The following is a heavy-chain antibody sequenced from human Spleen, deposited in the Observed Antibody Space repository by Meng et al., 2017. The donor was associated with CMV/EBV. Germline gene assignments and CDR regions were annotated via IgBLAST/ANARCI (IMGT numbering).Heavy chain of an antibody. CDR1: GGSSRSGSYY. D-gene: IGHD3-3*01. CDR2: IYPSGST. V-gene: IGHV4-61*02. J-gene: IGHJ4*02. Sequence: EAGPGRGNPCQTRSLPGTVSGGSSRSGSYYWSWIRQPAGKGLEWIGRIYPSGSTNYNPSLKSRVTISVDTSKNQFSLKLSSVTAADTAVYYCARGPYYDFWSGYFGPYYFDYWGQGTLVTVSS. CDR3: ARGPYYDFWSGYFGPYYFDY.